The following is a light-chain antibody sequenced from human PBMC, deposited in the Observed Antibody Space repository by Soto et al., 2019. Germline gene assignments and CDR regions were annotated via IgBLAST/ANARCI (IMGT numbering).Light chain of an antibody. Sequence: EVVMTQSPATLSVSPGERATFSCRASESVGSNLAWYQQKPGQAPRLLIYDASTRATGIPARFSGSGSGTDFTLTITSLEPEDFAVYYCQQRSNWPPITFGQGTRLEI. V-gene: IGKV3-11*01. J-gene: IGKJ5*01. CDR2: DAS. CDR1: ESVGSN. CDR3: QQRSNWPPIT.